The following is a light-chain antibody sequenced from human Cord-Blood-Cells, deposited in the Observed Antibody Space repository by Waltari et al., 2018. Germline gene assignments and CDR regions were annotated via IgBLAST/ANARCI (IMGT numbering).Light chain of an antibody. CDR1: SRDVGGYNY. V-gene: IGLV2-11*01. Sequence: QSALTQPRSVSGSPGQSVTISCTGTSRDVGGYNYDSWYQQHPGKAPKLMIYDVSKRPSGVPDRFSGSKSGNTASLTISGLQAEDEADYYCCSYAGSYTYVFGTGTKVTVL. CDR2: DVS. CDR3: CSYAGSYTYV. J-gene: IGLJ1*01.